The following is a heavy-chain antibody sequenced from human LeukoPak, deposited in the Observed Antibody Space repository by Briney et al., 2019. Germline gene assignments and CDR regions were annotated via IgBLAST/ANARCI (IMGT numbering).Heavy chain of an antibody. V-gene: IGHV4-39*07. J-gene: IGHJ3*02. Sequence: SETLSLTCTVSGGSISSSSYYWGWIRQPPGKGLEWIGSIYYSGSTYYNPSLKSRVTISVDTSKNQFSLKLSSVTAADTAVYYCARDHLWKVTRPDSSGYYFGLGVGAFDIWGQGTMVTVSS. D-gene: IGHD3-22*01. CDR3: ARDHLWKVTRPDSSGYYFGLGVGAFDI. CDR2: IYYSGST. CDR1: GGSISSSSYY.